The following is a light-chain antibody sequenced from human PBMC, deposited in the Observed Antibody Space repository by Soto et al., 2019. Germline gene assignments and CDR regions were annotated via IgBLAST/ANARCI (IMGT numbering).Light chain of an antibody. Sequence: QAVVTQSSSASASLGSSVTLTCTLSSGHSTYIIAWHQQQPGKAPRYLMKVEGSGSYNKGSGVPDRFSGSSSGADRYLTISNLQFEDEADYYCETWDSRPWVFGGGTKLTVL. J-gene: IGLJ3*02. CDR3: ETWDSRPWV. CDR2: VEGSGSY. CDR1: SGHSTYI. V-gene: IGLV4-60*02.